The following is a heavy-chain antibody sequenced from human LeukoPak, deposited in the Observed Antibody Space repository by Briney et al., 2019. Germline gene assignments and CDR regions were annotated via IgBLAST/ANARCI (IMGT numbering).Heavy chain of an antibody. V-gene: IGHV4-34*01. D-gene: IGHD5-24*01. J-gene: IGHJ5*02. CDR3: ARDNSVRDEAWWFNP. CDR2: INHSGST. CDR1: GGSFSGYY. Sequence: PSETLSLTCAVYGGSFSGYYWSWIRQRPGKGLEWIGEINHSGSTNYNPSLKSRGTISVDTCKNQFSLKLSSVTAADTAVYYCARDNSVRDEAWWFNPWGQGTLVTVSS.